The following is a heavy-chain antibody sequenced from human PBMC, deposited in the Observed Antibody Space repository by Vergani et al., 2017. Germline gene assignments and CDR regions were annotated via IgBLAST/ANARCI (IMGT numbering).Heavy chain of an antibody. J-gene: IGHJ3*01. CDR3: TKGSVYYHDXAGHGYDPYTGFDL. CDR1: GITFWKFG. D-gene: IGHD5-12*01. Sequence: EVLLVESGGGLAQPGGSLRLSCEASGITFWKFGMHWVRQGPGKGLEWVSGISWNSGAVDYADSVRGRFTISRDNAKNSLFLEMNSLRFEDTAVYFCTKGSVYYHDXAGHGYDPYTGFDLWGQGTLVTVSS. CDR2: ISWNSGAV. V-gene: IGHV3-9*01.